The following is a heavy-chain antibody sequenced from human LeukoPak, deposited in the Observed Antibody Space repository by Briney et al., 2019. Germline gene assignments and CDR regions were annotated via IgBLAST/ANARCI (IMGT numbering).Heavy chain of an antibody. CDR3: ASLRLGYCSSTSCYDAFDI. Sequence: KPSETLSLTCAVYGGSFSGYYWSWIRQPPGKGREWIGEINHSGSTNYNPSLKSRVTISVDTSKNQFSLKLSSVTAADTAVYYCASLRLGYCSSTSCYDAFDIWGQGTMVTVSS. D-gene: IGHD2-2*01. J-gene: IGHJ3*02. CDR2: INHSGST. CDR1: GGSFSGYY. V-gene: IGHV4-34*01.